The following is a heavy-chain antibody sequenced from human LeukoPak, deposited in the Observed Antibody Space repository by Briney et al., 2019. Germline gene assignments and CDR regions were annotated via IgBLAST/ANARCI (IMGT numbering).Heavy chain of an antibody. Sequence: SETLSLTCTVSGDSLNSNYWSWIRQPPGKGLEGIGYIYYSGTTNYNPSLKSRVTISVDTSKTQFSLTLSSVSAADTAVYYCARHTTYGGNSAFEYWGQGALVTVSS. CDR2: IYYSGTT. CDR1: GDSLNSNY. D-gene: IGHD4-23*01. CDR3: ARHTTYGGNSAFEY. J-gene: IGHJ4*02. V-gene: IGHV4-59*08.